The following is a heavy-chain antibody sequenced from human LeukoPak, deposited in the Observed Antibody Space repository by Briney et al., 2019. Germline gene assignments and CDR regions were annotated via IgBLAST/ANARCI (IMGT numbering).Heavy chain of an antibody. Sequence: PGGSLRLSCAASGFTFSSYWMSWVRQAPGKGLEWVANIKQDGSEKYYVDSVKGRFTISRDNAKNSLYLQMNSLRAEDTAVYYCARVMGYYDFWSGYYAFDYWGQGTLVTVSS. CDR1: GFTFSSYW. V-gene: IGHV3-7*01. D-gene: IGHD3-3*01. CDR2: IKQDGSEK. J-gene: IGHJ4*02. CDR3: ARVMGYYDFWSGYYAFDY.